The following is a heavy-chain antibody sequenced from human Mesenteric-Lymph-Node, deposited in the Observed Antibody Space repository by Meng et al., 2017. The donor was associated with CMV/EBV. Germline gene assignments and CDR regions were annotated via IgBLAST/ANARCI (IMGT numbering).Heavy chain of an antibody. CDR3: ARDLYYDFWSGSSGMDV. D-gene: IGHD3-3*01. CDR2: LYHSGSS. V-gene: IGHV4-59*01. J-gene: IGHJ6*02. CDR1: GGSINRYY. Sequence: GSLRLSCSVSGGSINRYYWTWIRQPPGKGLEWIGNLYHSGSSNYSPSLKSRVTISADTSKNQLSLKLRSVTAADTAVYYCARDLYYDFWSGSSGMDVWGQGTTVTVSS.